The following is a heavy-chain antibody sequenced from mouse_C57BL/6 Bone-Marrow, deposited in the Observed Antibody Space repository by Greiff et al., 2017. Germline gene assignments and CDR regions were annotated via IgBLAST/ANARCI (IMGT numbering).Heavy chain of an antibody. Sequence: EVKLVESGGDLVKPGGSLKLSCAASGFTFSSYGMSWVRQTPDKRLEWVATISSGGSYTYYPDSVKGRFTISRDKAKNTLYLQMRSLQSEDTAMYYCARRGNGDDYWGQGTTLTVSS. D-gene: IGHD4-1*01. J-gene: IGHJ2*01. CDR3: ARRGNGDDY. CDR2: ISSGGSYT. CDR1: GFTFSSYG. V-gene: IGHV5-6*02.